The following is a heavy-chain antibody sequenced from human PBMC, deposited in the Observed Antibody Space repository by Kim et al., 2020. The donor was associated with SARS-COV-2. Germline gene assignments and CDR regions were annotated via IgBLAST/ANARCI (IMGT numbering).Heavy chain of an antibody. J-gene: IGHJ2*01. Sequence: DSVKGRFTISRDNAKNSLYLQMNSLRAEDTALYYCAKDHRTEIDWYFDLWGRGTLVTVSS. CDR3: AKDHRTEIDWYFDL. V-gene: IGHV3-9*01. D-gene: IGHD1-1*01.